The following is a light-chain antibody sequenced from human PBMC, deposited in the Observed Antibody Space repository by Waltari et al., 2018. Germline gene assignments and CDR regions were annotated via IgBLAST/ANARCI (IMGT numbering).Light chain of an antibody. CDR3: QSYDSALSAV. V-gene: IGLV1-40*01. CDR2: AYS. CDR1: SSNIGAGYA. J-gene: IGLJ3*02. Sequence: QSVLTQPPSVSGVPGQGVTISCPGSSSNIGAGYAGPWYQQMPGAAPKLLIYAYSTRPSGVPDRFYGSKSGTSASLAITGLQAEDEADYYCQSYDSALSAVFGGGTKVTVL.